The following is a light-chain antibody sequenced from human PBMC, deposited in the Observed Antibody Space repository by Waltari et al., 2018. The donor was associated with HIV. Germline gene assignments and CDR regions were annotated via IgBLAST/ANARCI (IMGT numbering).Light chain of an antibody. CDR2: SVS. CDR3: QQYEKWPPLT. CDR1: QSVGTS. Sequence: EIVMTQSPVALSASPGERVTPSCRASQSVGTSLAWYQQRPGQAPGVLIYSVSTRAAGVPARFSGSGSGTDFTLTISSLQPEDYAVYFCQQYEKWPPLTFGGGTKV. V-gene: IGKV3-15*01. J-gene: IGKJ4*01.